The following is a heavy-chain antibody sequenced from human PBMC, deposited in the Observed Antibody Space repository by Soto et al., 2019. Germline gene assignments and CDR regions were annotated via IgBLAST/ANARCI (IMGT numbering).Heavy chain of an antibody. V-gene: IGHV1-69*02. CDR3: ASSYGSGYRAFDY. CDR2: FNPIVSMS. D-gene: IGHD3-10*01. CDR1: GDTFNFYS. Sequence: QVQLVQSGAEVKRPGSSVKVSCKASGDTFNFYSINWVRQAPGLGLEWLVRFNPIVSMSNYAQKFQGRVTMTADKSTITADMELSSLRSEDTAIYYCASSYGSGYRAFDYWGQGALVTVSS. J-gene: IGHJ4*02.